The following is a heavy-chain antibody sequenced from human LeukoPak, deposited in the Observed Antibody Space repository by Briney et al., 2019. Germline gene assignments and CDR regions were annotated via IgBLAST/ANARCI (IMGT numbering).Heavy chain of an antibody. CDR1: GGSINNYY. D-gene: IGHD5-12*01. CDR3: ARVYSGYDFPLFDY. Sequence: SETLSLTCTVSGGSINNYYWSWIRQPPGKGLEWIGSIYHSGSTYYNPSLKSRVTISVDTSKNQFSLKLSSVTAADTAVYYCARVYSGYDFPLFDYWGQGTLVTVSS. CDR2: IYHSGST. J-gene: IGHJ4*02. V-gene: IGHV4-38-2*02.